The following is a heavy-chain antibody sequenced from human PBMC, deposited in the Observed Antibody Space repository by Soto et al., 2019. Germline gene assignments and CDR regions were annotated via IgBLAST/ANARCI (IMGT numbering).Heavy chain of an antibody. CDR1: GYSFTNYW. CDR3: ARTNGAGNYYNH. D-gene: IGHD3-10*01. CDR2: IYPGDSDP. V-gene: IGHV5-51*01. J-gene: IGHJ5*02. Sequence: PGESLKISCKASGYSFTNYWIAWMRQMPGKGLEWMGIIYPGDSDPRYSPSFQGQVTISADNSISTAYLQWSSLRASDTAIYYCARTNGAGNYYNHWGQGTLVTVSS.